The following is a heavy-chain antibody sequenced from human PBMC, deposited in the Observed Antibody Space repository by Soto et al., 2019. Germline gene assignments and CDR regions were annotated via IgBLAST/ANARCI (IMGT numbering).Heavy chain of an antibody. CDR3: ARAESEIVVAKGIGWFDP. V-gene: IGHV1-69*01. J-gene: IGHJ5*02. D-gene: IGHD3-22*01. CDR2: IIPIFGTA. CDR1: GGTFSSYA. Sequence: QVQLVQSGAEVKKPGSSVKVSCKASGGTFSSYAISWVRQAPGQGLEWMGGIIPIFGTANYAQKFQGRVTITADESTSTAHMELSSLRSEDTAVYYCARAESEIVVAKGIGWFDPWRQGTLLTVSS.